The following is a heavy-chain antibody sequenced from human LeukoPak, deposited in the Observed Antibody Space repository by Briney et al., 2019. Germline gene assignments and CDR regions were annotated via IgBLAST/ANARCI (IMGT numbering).Heavy chain of an antibody. CDR1: GFTLSTYW. CDR3: ARGQWLVSHWYFDL. Sequence: AGSLTLSCAASGFTLSTYWMHWVRQAPGKGLVWVARINSDGSSTNYADSVKRRFTISRDNAKNTLYLQMNSLRAEDTAVYYCARGQWLVSHWYFDLWGRGTLVTVSS. CDR2: INSDGSST. J-gene: IGHJ2*01. D-gene: IGHD6-19*01. V-gene: IGHV3-74*01.